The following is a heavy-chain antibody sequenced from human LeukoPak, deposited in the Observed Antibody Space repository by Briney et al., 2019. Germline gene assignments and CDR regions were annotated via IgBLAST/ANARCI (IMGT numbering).Heavy chain of an antibody. CDR3: ARVSCSSWQCPADY. V-gene: IGHV3-30-3*01. CDR1: GFTFSSYA. J-gene: IGHJ4*02. CDR2: ISYDGSNK. D-gene: IGHD6-13*01. Sequence: PGGSLRLSCAASGFTFSSYAMHWVRQAPGKGLEWVAVISYDGSNKYYADSVKGRFTISRDNSKNTLYLQMNSLRAEDTAVYYCARVSCSSWQCPADYWGQGTLVTVSS.